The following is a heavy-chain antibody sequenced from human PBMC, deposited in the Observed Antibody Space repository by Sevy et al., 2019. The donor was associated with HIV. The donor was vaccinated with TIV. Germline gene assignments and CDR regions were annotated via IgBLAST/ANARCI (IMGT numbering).Heavy chain of an antibody. CDR2: IWYDGSNK. CDR3: ARDPQTGYYRNNWFDP. V-gene: IGHV3-33*01. J-gene: IGHJ5*02. Sequence: GGSLRLSCAASGFTFSSYGMHWVRQAPGKGLEWVAVIWYDGSNKYYADSVKGGFTISRDNSKNTLYLQMNSLRAEDTAVYYCARDPQTGYYRNNWFDPWGQGTLVTVSS. CDR1: GFTFSSYG. D-gene: IGHD3-9*01.